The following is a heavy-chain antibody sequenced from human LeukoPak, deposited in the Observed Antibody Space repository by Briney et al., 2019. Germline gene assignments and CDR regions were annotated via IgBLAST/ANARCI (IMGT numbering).Heavy chain of an antibody. Sequence: PSQTLSPTCTVSGGSISSGGYYWSWIRQHPGKGLEWIGYIYYSGSTYYNPSLKSRVTISVDTSKNQFSLKLSSVTAADTAVYYCARGLEMATIGDYWGQGTLVTVSS. J-gene: IGHJ4*02. CDR1: GGSISSGGYY. D-gene: IGHD5-24*01. CDR3: ARGLEMATIGDY. CDR2: IYYSGST. V-gene: IGHV4-31*03.